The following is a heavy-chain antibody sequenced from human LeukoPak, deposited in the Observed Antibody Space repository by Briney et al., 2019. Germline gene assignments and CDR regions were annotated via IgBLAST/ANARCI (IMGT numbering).Heavy chain of an antibody. J-gene: IGHJ4*02. Sequence: PGGSLRLSCTTSGFAFDDFAMSWVRQPAGKGLEWVGFIRRRAYGGAAEYAASGKGRFIISRADSKGIAYLQMNSLKTEDTAVYYCSRNGLVDFDYWGQGSRVIVSP. V-gene: IGHV3-49*04. CDR3: SRNGLVDFDY. CDR1: GFAFDDFA. CDR2: IRRRAYGGAA.